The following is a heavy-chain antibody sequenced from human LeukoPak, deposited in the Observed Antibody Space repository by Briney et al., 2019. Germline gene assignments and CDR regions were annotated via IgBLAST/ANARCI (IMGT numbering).Heavy chain of an antibody. CDR1: GFTFSSYS. V-gene: IGHV3-21*04. D-gene: IGHD3-22*01. CDR3: AKDSSGIVVARAAYYMDV. CDR2: ISISSSYI. J-gene: IGHJ6*03. Sequence: GGSLRLSCAASGFTFSSYSMNWVRQAPGKGLEWVSSISISSSYIYYADSVKGRFTISRDNSKNTLYLQMNSLRAEDSATYYCAKDSSGIVVARAAYYMDVWGKGTTVTISS.